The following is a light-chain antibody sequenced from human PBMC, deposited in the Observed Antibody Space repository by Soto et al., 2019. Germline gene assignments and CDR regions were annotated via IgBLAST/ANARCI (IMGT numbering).Light chain of an antibody. Sequence: DIQMTQSPSTLSASIGDRVTITCRASQTINNWLAWYQQKPGKAPHILIYHASNLETGVPSRFSGSAFGTEFTLTLSILLPDDFASYYCQHYNSYPWTFGQGTKVEIK. CDR2: HAS. CDR3: QHYNSYPWT. V-gene: IGKV1-5*01. J-gene: IGKJ1*01. CDR1: QTINNW.